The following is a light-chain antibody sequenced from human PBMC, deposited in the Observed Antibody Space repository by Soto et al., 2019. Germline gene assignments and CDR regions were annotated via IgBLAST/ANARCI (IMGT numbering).Light chain of an antibody. CDR1: SSDAGGYNY. J-gene: IGLJ2*01. CDR3: SSYTGSSSL. Sequence: QSVLTQPASVSGSPGQSITISCTGTSSDAGGYNYVSWYQQHPGKAPKLMIYDVSNRPSGVSNRFSGSKSGNTASLTISGLQAEDEADYYCSSYTGSSSLFGGGTKVTVL. CDR2: DVS. V-gene: IGLV2-14*01.